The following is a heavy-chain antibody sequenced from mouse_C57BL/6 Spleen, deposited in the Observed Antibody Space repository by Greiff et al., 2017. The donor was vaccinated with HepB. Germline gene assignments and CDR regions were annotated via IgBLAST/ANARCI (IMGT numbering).Heavy chain of an antibody. V-gene: IGHV1-69*01. CDR2: IDPSDSYT. CDR3: AREKLGRGRFAY. Sequence: QVQLQQPGAELVMPGASVKLSCKASGYTFTSYWMHWVKQRPGQGLEWIGEIDPSDSYTNYNQKFKGKSTLTVDKSSSTAYMQLSSLTSEDSAVDYSAREKLGRGRFAYWGQGTLVTVSA. CDR1: GYTFTSYW. D-gene: IGHD4-1*01. J-gene: IGHJ3*01.